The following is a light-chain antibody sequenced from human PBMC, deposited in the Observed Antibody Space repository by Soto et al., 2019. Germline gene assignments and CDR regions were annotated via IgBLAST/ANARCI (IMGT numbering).Light chain of an antibody. Sequence: EIVLTQSPATLSLSPGERATLSCRASQSVSSYLAWYQQKPGQAPRLLIYDASNRATGIPARFSGSGSGTDFTLTISSLEPEDFAVYYCQQRSNWPYPFGQGTKVDIK. J-gene: IGKJ2*01. CDR1: QSVSSY. V-gene: IGKV3-11*01. CDR3: QQRSNWPYP. CDR2: DAS.